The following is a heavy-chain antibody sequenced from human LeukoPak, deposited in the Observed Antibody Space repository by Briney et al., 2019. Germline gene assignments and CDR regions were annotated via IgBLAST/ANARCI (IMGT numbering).Heavy chain of an antibody. Sequence: GGSLRLSCAASGFTFSSYSMSWVRQAPGKGLEWVAKIKQDGSDKYYVDSVKGRFTISRDNAKNSLYLQMNSLRAEDTAVYYCATVMRGDYWGQGTLVTVSS. CDR3: ATVMRGDY. J-gene: IGHJ4*02. CDR2: IKQDGSDK. V-gene: IGHV3-7*01. D-gene: IGHD2-21*01. CDR1: GFTFSSYS.